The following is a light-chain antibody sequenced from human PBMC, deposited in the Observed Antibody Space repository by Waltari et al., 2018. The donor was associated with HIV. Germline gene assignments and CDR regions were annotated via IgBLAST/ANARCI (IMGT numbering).Light chain of an antibody. CDR1: QSLSSIN. CDR3: QQYGSSPPYT. Sequence: EIVLTQSPVTLSLSPGERATLSCRASQSLSSINLAWFQQKPGEAPRLLIYGASSRATGSPDRFSGSGSGTDFTLTISRLEPEDFAVFYCQQYGSSPPYTFGQGTKLEIK. J-gene: IGKJ2*01. V-gene: IGKV3-20*01. CDR2: GAS.